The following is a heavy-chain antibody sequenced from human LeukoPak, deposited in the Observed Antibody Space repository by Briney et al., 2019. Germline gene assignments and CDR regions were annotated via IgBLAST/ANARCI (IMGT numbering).Heavy chain of an antibody. CDR1: GGSISSYY. CDR2: IYTSGST. CDR3: ARDHFAFSEIWFGESRYYYGMDV. Sequence: PSETLSLTCTASGGSISSYYWSWIRQPAGKGLEWIGRIYTSGSTNYNPSLKSRVTMSVDTSKNQFSLKLSSVTAADTAVYYCARDHFAFSEIWFGESRYYYGMDVWGQGTTVTVSS. J-gene: IGHJ6*02. V-gene: IGHV4-4*07. D-gene: IGHD3-10*01.